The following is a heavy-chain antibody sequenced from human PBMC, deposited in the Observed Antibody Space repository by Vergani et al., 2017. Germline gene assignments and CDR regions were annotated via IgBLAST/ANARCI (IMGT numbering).Heavy chain of an antibody. CDR1: GGSINSHNYY. CDR2: IHTSGST. CDR3: ARGSCLGGSCYKPLFDY. Sequence: QVQLQESGPGLVKPSQTLSLTCTVSGGSINSHNYYWSWIRQPAGKGLEWIGRIHTSGSTNYNPSLKSRVTMSEDTSKNQFSLNLTSVTAADTAVYFCARGSCLGGSCYKPLFDYRGQGMLVTVSS. D-gene: IGHD2-15*01. V-gene: IGHV4-61*02. J-gene: IGHJ4*02.